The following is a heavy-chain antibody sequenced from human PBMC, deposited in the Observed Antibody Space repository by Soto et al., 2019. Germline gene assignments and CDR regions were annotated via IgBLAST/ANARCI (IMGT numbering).Heavy chain of an antibody. CDR1: GYTFTSYY. Sequence: QVQLVQSGAEVKKPGASVKVSCKASGYTFTSYYMHWVRQAPGQGLEWMGIINPSGGSTSYAQKFPGRVPMTSDTSTSAVYMELSSLRSEDTAVYYCARMATIPFYYYGMDVWGQGTTVTVSS. D-gene: IGHD5-12*01. J-gene: IGHJ6*02. CDR3: ARMATIPFYYYGMDV. V-gene: IGHV1-46*03. CDR2: INPSGGST.